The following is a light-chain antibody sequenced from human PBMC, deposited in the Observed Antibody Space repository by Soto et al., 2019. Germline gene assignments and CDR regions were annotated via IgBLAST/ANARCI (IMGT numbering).Light chain of an antibody. Sequence: DIVMTQSPDSLAVSLGERATINCKSSQSVLYSSNNKNYLAWYQQKPGQPPKLLIYWASTRESGVPDRFSGSGSGTDFTLTISSLQAEDVAFYYCQQYYSTPRTFGPGTKVDIK. CDR2: WAS. J-gene: IGKJ3*01. V-gene: IGKV4-1*01. CDR1: QSVLYSSNNKNY. CDR3: QQYYSTPRT.